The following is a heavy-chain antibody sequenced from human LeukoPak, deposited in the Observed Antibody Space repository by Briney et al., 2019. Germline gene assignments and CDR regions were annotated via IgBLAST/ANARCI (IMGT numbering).Heavy chain of an antibody. Sequence: GGSLRLSCTGSGSTFSNTWMNWVRQAPGKGLEWVGRIKSEVDGGTTYYAAPVKGRFIISRDDSRNAVSLLMNGLKTEDTGVYYCSDYGDYRWGQGTLVTVSS. CDR2: IKSEVDGGTT. D-gene: IGHD4-17*01. CDR1: GSTFSNTW. V-gene: IGHV3-15*07. CDR3: SDYGDYR. J-gene: IGHJ5*02.